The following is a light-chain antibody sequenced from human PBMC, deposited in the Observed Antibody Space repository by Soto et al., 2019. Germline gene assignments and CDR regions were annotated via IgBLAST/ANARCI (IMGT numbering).Light chain of an antibody. J-gene: IGLJ2*01. CDR3: CSYAGGNTLI. CDR1: NGDVGSYDL. V-gene: IGLV2-23*02. Sequence: QSALTQPASVSGSPGQSITISCTGTNGDVGSYDLVSWYQQYPGKAPKLIISEVNKRPSGVSNRFSGAKSGNTASLTISGLQTEDEADYDCCSYAGGNTLIFGGGTKVTVL. CDR2: EVN.